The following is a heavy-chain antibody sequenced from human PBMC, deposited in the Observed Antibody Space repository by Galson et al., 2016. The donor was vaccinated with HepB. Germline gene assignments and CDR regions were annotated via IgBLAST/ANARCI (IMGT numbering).Heavy chain of an antibody. V-gene: IGHV3-23*01. CDR2: LSGDGITT. CDR1: GFTFSTYA. J-gene: IGHJ4*02. CDR3: AKSWGKYTGSSNWVFFDS. Sequence: SLRLSCAASGFTFSTYAMTWVRQSPGKGLEWVSTLSGDGITTYYADSVKGRSTTSSDISNNTLYLKLDSLRADDTALYYCAKSWGKYTGSSNWVFFDSWGQGTLVTVSS. D-gene: IGHD3-16*01.